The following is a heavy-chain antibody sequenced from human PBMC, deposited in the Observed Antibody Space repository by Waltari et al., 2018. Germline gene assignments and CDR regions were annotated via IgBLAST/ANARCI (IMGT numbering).Heavy chain of an antibody. J-gene: IGHJ6*02. Sequence: QVQLVQSGAEVKKPGSSVKVSCKASGGTFSSYAISWVRQAPGQGLEWMGWINPNSGGTTYAQKFQGWVTMTRDTSISTAYMELSRLRSDDTAVYYCARGFGYSSGWAYYYYGMDVWGQGTTVTVSS. CDR3: ARGFGYSSGWAYYYYGMDV. CDR1: GGTFSSYA. CDR2: INPNSGGT. V-gene: IGHV1-2*04. D-gene: IGHD6-19*01.